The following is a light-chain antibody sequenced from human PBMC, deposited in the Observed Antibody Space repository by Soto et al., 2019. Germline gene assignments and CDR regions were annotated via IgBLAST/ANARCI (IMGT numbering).Light chain of an antibody. CDR2: EVS. CDR3: GSYSSTNTVV. J-gene: IGLJ3*02. V-gene: IGLV2-14*01. CDR1: GSDVGGYNY. Sequence: QSALTQPASVSGSPGQWITISCTGTGSDVGGYNYVSWYQHHPGKAPKPVIYEVSNRPSGVSNRFYGSKSGNTASLTISGLQAEDEAHYYCGSYSSTNTVVFGGGTKVTVL.